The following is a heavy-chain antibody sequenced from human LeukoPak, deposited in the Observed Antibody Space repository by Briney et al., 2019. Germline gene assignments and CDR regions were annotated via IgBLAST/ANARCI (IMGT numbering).Heavy chain of an antibody. Sequence: GGSLRLSCAASGFTFSSYGMHWVRQAPGKGLDWVAFIRNDGSTVKYVDSVKGRFTISRDNSKDTLYLQMNSLRPEDTAVYYCAKNRDTSDYPRDFDYWGQGALVTVSP. CDR2: IRNDGSTV. D-gene: IGHD5-12*01. V-gene: IGHV3-30*02. CDR1: GFTFSSYG. CDR3: AKNRDTSDYPRDFDY. J-gene: IGHJ4*02.